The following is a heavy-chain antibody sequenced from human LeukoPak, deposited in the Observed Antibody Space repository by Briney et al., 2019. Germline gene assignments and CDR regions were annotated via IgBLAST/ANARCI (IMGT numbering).Heavy chain of an antibody. D-gene: IGHD5-12*01. V-gene: IGHV4-39*07. CDR3: ARLRIKRGYSGYDRKPFAWYYFDY. CDR2: IYYSGST. CDR1: GGSISSSSYY. J-gene: IGHJ4*02. Sequence: PSETLSLTCTVSGGSISSSSYYWGWIRQPPGKGLEWIGSIYYSGSTYYNPSLKSRVTISVDTSKNQFSLKLSSVTAADTAVYYCARLRIKRGYSGYDRKPFAWYYFDYWGQGTLVTVSS.